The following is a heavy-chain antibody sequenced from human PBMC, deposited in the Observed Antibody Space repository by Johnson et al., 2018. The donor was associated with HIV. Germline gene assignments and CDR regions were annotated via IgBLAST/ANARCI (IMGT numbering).Heavy chain of an antibody. D-gene: IGHD3-16*01. CDR2: ISYDGSDK. CDR1: GLTFGSYP. J-gene: IGHJ3*02. Sequence: QVQLVESGGGLVQPGGSLRLSCAASGLTFGSYPLHWVRQAPGRGLEWVAVISYDGSDKYYANSVKGRFSISRDNSKNTLSLLMNSLREEDTAVYYCVRDLGLIGPWGAFDIWGQGTMVTVSS. CDR3: VRDLGLIGPWGAFDI. V-gene: IGHV3-30-3*01.